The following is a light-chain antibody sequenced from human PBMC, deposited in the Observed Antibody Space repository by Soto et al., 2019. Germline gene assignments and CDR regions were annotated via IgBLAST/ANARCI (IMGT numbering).Light chain of an antibody. CDR1: QDISNY. CDR3: QQYDNLPLT. J-gene: IGKJ4*01. V-gene: IGKV1-33*01. Sequence: DIQMTQSPSSLSESVGDRVTITCQASQDISNYLNWYQQKPGKAPKLLIYDASKLETGVPSRFSGSGSGTDFTFTISSLQPEDISTYYCQQYDNLPLTFGGGTKVEIK. CDR2: DAS.